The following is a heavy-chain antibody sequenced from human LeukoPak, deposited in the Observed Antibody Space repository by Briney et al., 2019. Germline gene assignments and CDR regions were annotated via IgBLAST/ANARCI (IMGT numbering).Heavy chain of an antibody. CDR1: GYTFTGYY. V-gene: IGHV1-69*13. D-gene: IGHD6-19*01. CDR2: IIPIFGTA. J-gene: IGHJ4*02. CDR3: ASIAVPDDY. Sequence: ASVKVSCKASGYTFTGYYMHWVRQAPGQGLEWMGGIIPIFGTANYAQKFQGRVTITADESTSTAYMELSSLRSEDTAVYYRASIAVPDDYWGQGTLVTVSS.